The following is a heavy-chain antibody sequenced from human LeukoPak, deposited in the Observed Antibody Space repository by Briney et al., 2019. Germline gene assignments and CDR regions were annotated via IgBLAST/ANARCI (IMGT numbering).Heavy chain of an antibody. CDR3: ARAPMVRGVSDAFDI. CDR2: IYTSGST. Sequence: SETLSLTCTVSGGSISGYYWSWIRQPAGKGLEWIGRIYTSGSTNYNPSLKSRVTMSVDTSKNQFSLKLSSVTAADTAVYYCARAPMVRGVSDAFDIWGRGTMVTVSS. J-gene: IGHJ3*02. CDR1: GGSISGYY. V-gene: IGHV4-4*07. D-gene: IGHD3-10*01.